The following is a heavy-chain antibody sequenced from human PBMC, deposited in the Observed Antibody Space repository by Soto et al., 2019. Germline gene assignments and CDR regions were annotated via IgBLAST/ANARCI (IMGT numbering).Heavy chain of an antibody. CDR1: GFTFDDYA. J-gene: IGHJ4*02. D-gene: IGHD5-18*01. Sequence: EVQLEESGGALVQPGRSLRLSCAASGFTFDDYAMHWVRQVLGKGLEWVSSISWTSGNIGYADSVKGRFTTSRDNAKSSLYLQMNRLRPEDTALYYCVRSKGGYSYGTPFDYWGQGTLVTVSS. V-gene: IGHV3-9*01. CDR3: VRSKGGYSYGTPFDY. CDR2: ISWTSGNI.